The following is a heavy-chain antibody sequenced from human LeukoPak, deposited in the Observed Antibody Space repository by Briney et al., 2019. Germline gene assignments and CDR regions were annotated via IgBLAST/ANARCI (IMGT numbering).Heavy chain of an antibody. J-gene: IGHJ4*02. CDR1: GFTFSGSA. D-gene: IGHD5-18*01. Sequence: GGSLRLSCSASGFTFSGSAMHWVRQASGKGLEWVGRIRSKANSYATAYAASVKGRFTISRDDSKNTAYLQMNSLKTEDTAVYYCTSSHVDTAMPHFDYWGQGTLVTVSS. V-gene: IGHV3-73*01. CDR2: IRSKANSYAT. CDR3: TSSHVDTAMPHFDY.